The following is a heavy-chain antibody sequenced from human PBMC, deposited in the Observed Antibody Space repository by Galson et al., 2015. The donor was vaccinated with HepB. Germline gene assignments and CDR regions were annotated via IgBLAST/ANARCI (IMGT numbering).Heavy chain of an antibody. D-gene: IGHD2-15*01. CDR1: GFTFSRHY. CDR2: IVPDGSES. CDR3: AKETWWTFDY. V-gene: IGHV3-7*03. J-gene: IGHJ4*02. Sequence: SLRLSCAASGFTFSRHYMSWVRQAPGKGLEWVAKIVPDGSESFYVDSMKGRLALSRDKAKSSLYLQMDSLTAEDTAVYYCAKETWWTFDYWGQGTRVTVSS.